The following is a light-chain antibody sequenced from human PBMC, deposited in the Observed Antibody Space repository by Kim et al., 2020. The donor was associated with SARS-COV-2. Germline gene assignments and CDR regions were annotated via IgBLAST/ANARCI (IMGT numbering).Light chain of an antibody. V-gene: IGKV1-5*03. CDR3: QQYNSMWT. J-gene: IGKJ1*01. CDR2: KSY. CDR1: QSMGIY. Sequence: SASVGDRVTITCRARQSMGIYLVWYQQKPGKAPKLLIYKSYNLENGVPARFSGSGSGTEFTLTLSSMQPAAGETDYCQQYNSMWTFGQGTKVDIK.